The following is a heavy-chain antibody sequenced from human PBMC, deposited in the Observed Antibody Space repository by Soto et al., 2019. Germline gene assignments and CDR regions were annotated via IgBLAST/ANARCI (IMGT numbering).Heavy chain of an antibody. J-gene: IGHJ4*02. CDR2: TYYNGNA. CDR3: ARHFVAVVIKGWGY. D-gene: IGHD3-22*01. V-gene: IGHV4-34*01. Sequence: SETLSLTCAVYGGSFSNYYWDWIRQPPGKGLEWIGTTYYNGNAYYNPSLKGRVTMSVDTSKNQFSLKLISVTAADTAVYYCARHFVAVVIKGWGYWGQGTLVTVSS. CDR1: GGSFSNYY.